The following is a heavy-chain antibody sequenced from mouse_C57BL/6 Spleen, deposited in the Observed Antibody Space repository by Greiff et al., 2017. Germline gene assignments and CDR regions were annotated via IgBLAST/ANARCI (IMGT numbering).Heavy chain of an antibody. CDR1: GYTFTSYW. V-gene: IGHV1-50*01. J-gene: IGHJ2*01. Sequence: VKLQESGAELVKPGASVKLSCKASGYTFTSYWMQWVKQRPGQGLEWIGEIDPSDSYTNYNQKFKGKATLTVDTSSSTAYMQLSSLTSEDSAVYYCARSTTVVAKYFDYWGQGTTLTVSS. CDR2: IDPSDSYT. CDR3: ARSTTVVAKYFDY. D-gene: IGHD1-1*01.